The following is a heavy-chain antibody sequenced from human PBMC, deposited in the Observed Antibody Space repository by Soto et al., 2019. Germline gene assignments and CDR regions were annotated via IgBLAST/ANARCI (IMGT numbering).Heavy chain of an antibody. Sequence: ASVKVSCKASGYTFTSYGISWVRQAPGQGLEWMGWISAYNGNTNYAQKLQGRVTMTTDTSTSTAYMELRSLRSDDTAVYYCARERVDYDYVWGSYRYFDYWGQGTLVTVSS. CDR3: ARERVDYDYVWGSYRYFDY. J-gene: IGHJ4*02. D-gene: IGHD3-16*02. CDR2: ISAYNGNT. CDR1: GYTFTSYG. V-gene: IGHV1-18*01.